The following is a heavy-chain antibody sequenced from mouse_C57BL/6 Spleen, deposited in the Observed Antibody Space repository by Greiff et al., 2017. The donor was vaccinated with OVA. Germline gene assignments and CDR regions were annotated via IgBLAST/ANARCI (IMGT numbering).Heavy chain of an antibody. J-gene: IGHJ4*01. Sequence: QVQLKQSGPGLVQPSQSLSITCTVSGFSLTSYGVHWVRQSPGKGLEWLGVIWSGGSTDYNAAFISRLSISKDNSKSQVFFKMNSLQADDTAIYYCARRAYYSNYVRGAMDYWGQGTSVTVSS. D-gene: IGHD2-5*01. CDR3: ARRAYYSNYVRGAMDY. CDR2: IWSGGST. CDR1: GFSLTSYG. V-gene: IGHV2-2*01.